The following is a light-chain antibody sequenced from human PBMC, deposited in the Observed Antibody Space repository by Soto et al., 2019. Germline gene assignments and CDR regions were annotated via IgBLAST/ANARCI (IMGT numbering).Light chain of an antibody. Sequence: DIQVTQSPSSLSASVGDRVTITCRASQSISNYLNWYQQKPGKAPKLLIYAASSLQSGVPSRFSGSGSGTDFTLTISSLQPEDFATYFCQQTDTTPITFGQGTRLEIK. CDR1: QSISNY. V-gene: IGKV1-39*01. CDR2: AAS. CDR3: QQTDTTPIT. J-gene: IGKJ5*01.